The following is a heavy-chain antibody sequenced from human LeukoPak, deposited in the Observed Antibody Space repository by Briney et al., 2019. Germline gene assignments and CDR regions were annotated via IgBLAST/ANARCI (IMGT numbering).Heavy chain of an antibody. Sequence: ASVTVSCKVSGYTLTELSMHWVRQAPGKGLEWMGGFYPEDGETIYAQKFQGRVTMTEDTSTDTAYMELSSLRSEDTAVYYCATGGYDILTGPIDYWGQGTLVTVSS. CDR2: FYPEDGET. J-gene: IGHJ4*02. D-gene: IGHD3-9*01. CDR3: ATGGYDILTGPIDY. CDR1: GYTLTELS. V-gene: IGHV1-24*01.